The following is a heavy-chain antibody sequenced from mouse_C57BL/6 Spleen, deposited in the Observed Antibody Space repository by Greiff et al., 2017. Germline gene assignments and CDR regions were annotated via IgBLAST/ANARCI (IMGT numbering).Heavy chain of an antibody. J-gene: IGHJ1*03. V-gene: IGHV1-15*01. D-gene: IGHD1-1*01. CDR2: IDPATGGT. CDR3: ARRRSDCGSSTRDWYFDV. Sequence: QVQLKESGAGLVRPGASVTLSCKASGYTFTDYEMHWVKQTPVHGLEWIGAIDPATGGTAYNQKFKGKAILPDDKSSSTAYMELRSLTSEGSAVYYCARRRSDCGSSTRDWYFDVWGTGTTVTVSS. CDR1: GYTFTDYE.